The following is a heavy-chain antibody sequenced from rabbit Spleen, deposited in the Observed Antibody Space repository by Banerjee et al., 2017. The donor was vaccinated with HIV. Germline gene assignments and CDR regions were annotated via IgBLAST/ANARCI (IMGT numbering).Heavy chain of an antibody. Sequence: QSLEESGGGLVQPEGSLALTCKASGFDLSSSDYICWVRQAPGKGLEWIACIAGSSSGSTYYASWVNGRFTISSHNAQNTLYLQLNSLTAADTATYFCVRDLGYDDYSEKGYFNLWGPGTLVTVS. CDR3: VRDLGYDDYSEKGYFNL. J-gene: IGHJ4*01. V-gene: IGHV1S40*01. CDR1: GFDLSSSDY. D-gene: IGHD2-1*01. CDR2: IAGSSSGST.